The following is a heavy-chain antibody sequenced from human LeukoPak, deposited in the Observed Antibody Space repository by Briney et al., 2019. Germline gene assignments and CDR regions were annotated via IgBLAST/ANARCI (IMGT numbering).Heavy chain of an antibody. CDR2: IKQDGSEK. J-gene: IGHJ3*02. CDR3: ARDPRRPPDAFDI. Sequence: PGGSLRLSCAASGFTFSSYWMSWVRQAPGKGLEWVANIKQDGSEKYYVDSVKGRFTISRDNAKNSLYLQMNSLRAEDTAVYYCARDPRRPPDAFDIWGQGTMVTVSS. V-gene: IGHV3-7*01. CDR1: GFTFSSYW.